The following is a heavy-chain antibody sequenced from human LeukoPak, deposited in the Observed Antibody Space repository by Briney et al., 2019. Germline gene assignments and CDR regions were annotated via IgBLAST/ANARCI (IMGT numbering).Heavy chain of an antibody. CDR2: INANSGGT. CDR3: ARGRLGTWFGELKA. D-gene: IGHD3-10*01. Sequence: ASVKVSCKASGYTFTGYYMHWVRQAPGQGLEWMGWINANSGGTKYAQKFQGRVTMTRDTSISTAYMELGSLRSDDTAVYYCARGRLGTWFGELKAWGQGTLVTVSS. V-gene: IGHV1-2*02. CDR1: GYTFTGYY. J-gene: IGHJ5*02.